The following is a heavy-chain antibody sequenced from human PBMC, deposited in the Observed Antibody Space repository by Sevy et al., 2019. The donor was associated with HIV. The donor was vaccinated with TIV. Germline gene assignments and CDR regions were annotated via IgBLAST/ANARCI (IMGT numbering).Heavy chain of an antibody. Sequence: GGSLRLSCAASGFILSNYAIHWVRRAPGKGLEWVGVISYDGSNKHYADSVKGRFTMSRDNSRNTLFLQMNSLRLDDTAVYYCARDPTFSSDTRGYYPFDSWGQGTLVTVSS. J-gene: IGHJ4*02. D-gene: IGHD3-22*01. CDR2: ISYDGSNK. CDR1: GFILSNYA. V-gene: IGHV3-30*04. CDR3: ARDPTFSSDTRGYYPFDS.